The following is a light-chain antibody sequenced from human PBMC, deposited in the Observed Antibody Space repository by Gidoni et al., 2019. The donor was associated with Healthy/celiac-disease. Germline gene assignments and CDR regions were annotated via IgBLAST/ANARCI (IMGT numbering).Light chain of an antibody. CDR1: QSVLYSSNNKNY. CDR2: WAS. J-gene: IGKJ1*01. V-gene: IGKV4-1*01. Sequence: IVMTQSPASLAVSLGERATINCKSSQSVLYSSNNKNYLAWYQQKPGQPPKLLIYWASTRESGVPDRCSGSGSETDFTLTISSLQAEDVAVYYCQQYYSTPPTFGQGTKVEIK. CDR3: QQYYSTPPT.